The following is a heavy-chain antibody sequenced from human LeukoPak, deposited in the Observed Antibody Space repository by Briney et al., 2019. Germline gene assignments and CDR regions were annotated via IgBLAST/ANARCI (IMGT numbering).Heavy chain of an antibody. V-gene: IGHV1-18*01. D-gene: IGHD2-2*01. J-gene: IGHJ4*02. Sequence: GASVKVSCKASGYTFSTYDINWVRQAPGQGLEWMGWISAYNGNTNYAQKLQGRVTMTTDTSTSTAYMELRSLRSDDTAVYYCARVQPGVGPFDCWGQGTLVTVSS. CDR1: GYTFSTYD. CDR3: ARVQPGVGPFDC. CDR2: ISAYNGNT.